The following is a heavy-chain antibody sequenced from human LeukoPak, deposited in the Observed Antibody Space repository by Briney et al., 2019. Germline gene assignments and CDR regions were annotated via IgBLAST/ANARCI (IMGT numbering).Heavy chain of an antibody. CDR2: IKQDGSEK. CDR1: GFTFSSYW. Sequence: GGSLRLSCAASGFTFSSYWMSWVRQAPGEGLEWVANIKQDGSEKYYVDSVKGRFTISRDNAKNSLYLQMNSLRAEDTAVYYCARDSVLRYFDWLYYYGMDVWGQGTTVTVSS. CDR3: ARDSVLRYFDWLYYYGMDV. V-gene: IGHV3-7*04. D-gene: IGHD3-9*01. J-gene: IGHJ6*02.